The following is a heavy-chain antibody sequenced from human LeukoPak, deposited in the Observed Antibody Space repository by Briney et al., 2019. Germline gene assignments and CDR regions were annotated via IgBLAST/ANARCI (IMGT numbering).Heavy chain of an antibody. CDR2: IKQDGSEQ. J-gene: IGHJ4*02. CDR1: GFTFNNYW. CDR3: ARDGTIPYHYVWGSFNC. V-gene: IGHV3-7*01. D-gene: IGHD3-16*01. Sequence: GGSLRLSCAASGFTFNNYWMTWVRQAPVKGLEWVANIKQDGSEQYYVDSVKGRFTISRDNAKNSLYLQMNSLRAEDTAVYYCARDGTIPYHYVWGSFNCWGQGTLVTVSS.